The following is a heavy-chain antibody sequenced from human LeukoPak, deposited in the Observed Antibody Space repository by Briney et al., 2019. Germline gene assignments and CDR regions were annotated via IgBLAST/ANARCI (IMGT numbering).Heavy chain of an antibody. Sequence: GRSLRLSCAAAGSSFSKYWMNWVRQAPGKGLGWVATINQDGSQKYLADFVKGRFTISRDNARNSLYLQMSSLRGDDTAVYYCARSKVVAEAGKSWFDPWGQGTRVTVTS. J-gene: IGHJ5*01. V-gene: IGHV3-7*01. CDR1: GSSFSKYW. CDR2: INQDGSQK. D-gene: IGHD6-13*01. CDR3: ARSKVVAEAGKSWFDP.